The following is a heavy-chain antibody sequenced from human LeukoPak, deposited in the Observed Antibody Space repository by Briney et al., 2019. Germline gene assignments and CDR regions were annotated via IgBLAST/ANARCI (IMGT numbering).Heavy chain of an antibody. D-gene: IGHD4-11*01. Sequence: SVKVSCKASGGTFSSYAISWVRQAPGQGLEWMGGIIPIFGTANYAQKFQGRVTITTDESTSTAYMELSSLRSEDTAVYYCARDSVGTTRPGYWGQGTLVTVSS. V-gene: IGHV1-69*05. CDR1: GGTFSSYA. CDR2: IIPIFGTA. J-gene: IGHJ4*02. CDR3: ARDSVGTTRPGY.